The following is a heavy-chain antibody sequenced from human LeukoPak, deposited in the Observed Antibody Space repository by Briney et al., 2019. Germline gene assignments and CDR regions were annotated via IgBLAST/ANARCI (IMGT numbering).Heavy chain of an antibody. Sequence: PGGSLRLSCAASGFTFSSYAMHWVRQAPGKGLEWVAVISYDGSNKYYADSVKGRFTISRDNSKNTLYLQMNSLRAEDTAVYYCARGPRRYSNYLTYYYGMDVWGQGTTVTVSS. D-gene: IGHD4-11*01. J-gene: IGHJ6*02. CDR2: ISYDGSNK. CDR1: GFTFSSYA. CDR3: ARGPRRYSNYLTYYYGMDV. V-gene: IGHV3-30-3*01.